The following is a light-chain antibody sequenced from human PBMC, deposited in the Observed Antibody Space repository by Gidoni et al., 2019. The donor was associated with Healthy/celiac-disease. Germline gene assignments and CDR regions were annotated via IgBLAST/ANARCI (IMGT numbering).Light chain of an antibody. CDR3: QQRSNWLWT. Sequence: EIVLTQYPATLSLSPGERATLSCRASQRVSSYLAWYQQKPGQAPRLLIYDASNRATGIPARFSGSGSGTDFTLTISSLEPEDFAVYYCQQRSNWLWTFGQGTKVEIK. CDR2: DAS. V-gene: IGKV3-11*01. J-gene: IGKJ1*01. CDR1: QRVSSY.